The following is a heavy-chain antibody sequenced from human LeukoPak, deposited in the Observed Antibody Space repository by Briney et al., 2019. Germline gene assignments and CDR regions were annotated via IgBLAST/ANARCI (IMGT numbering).Heavy chain of an antibody. V-gene: IGHV1-8*01. D-gene: IGHD3-9*01. CDR2: MNPNSGNT. J-gene: IGHJ5*01. CDR3: ARAEDQGRYFDWLPGFAS. Sequence: ASVKVSCKASGYTFTSYDINWVRQATGQGLEWMGWMNPNSGNTGYAQKFQGRVTMTRNTSISTAYMELSSLRSEDTAVYYCARAEDQGRYFDWLPGFASWGQGTLVTVSS. CDR1: GYTFTSYD.